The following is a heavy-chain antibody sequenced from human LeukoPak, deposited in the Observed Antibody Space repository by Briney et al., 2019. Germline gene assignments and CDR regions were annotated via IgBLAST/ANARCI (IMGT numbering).Heavy chain of an antibody. J-gene: IGHJ4*02. CDR1: GGSITSTNF. Sequence: SGTLSLTCAASGGSITSTNFCTCVRQPPGKRLEGFGEVNLQGSTNYNPSLMGRVAISVDMSENHISLQLTSVTAADTAVYYCAREGGPYRPLVYSGQGTLVTVSS. CDR2: VNLQGST. CDR3: AREGGPYRPLVY. D-gene: IGHD2-2*02. V-gene: IGHV4-4*02.